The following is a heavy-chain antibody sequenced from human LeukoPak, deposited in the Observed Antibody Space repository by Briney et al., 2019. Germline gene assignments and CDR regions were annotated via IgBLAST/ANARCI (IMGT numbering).Heavy chain of an antibody. J-gene: IGHJ4*02. V-gene: IGHV4-34*01. CDR2: INHSGST. D-gene: IGHD4-17*01. Sequence: SETLSLTCAVYGGSFSGYYWSWIRQPPGKGLEWIGEINHSGSTNYNPSLKSRVTISVDTSNNQFSLKLSSVTAADTAVYYCATRLRRQYFDYWGQGTLVTVSS. CDR1: GGSFSGYY. CDR3: ATRLRRQYFDY.